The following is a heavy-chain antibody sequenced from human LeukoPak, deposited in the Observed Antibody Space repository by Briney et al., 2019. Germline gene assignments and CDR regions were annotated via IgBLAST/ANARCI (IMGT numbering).Heavy chain of an antibody. V-gene: IGHV3-30*02. CDR2: IRYDGSNK. J-gene: IGHJ6*02. D-gene: IGHD7-27*01. Sequence: GGSLRLSCAASGFTFSSYGTHWVRQAPGKGLEWVAFIRYDGSNKYYADSVKVRFTISRDNSKNTLYLQMNSLRAEDTAVYYCGRPLQLGNYYYALDVWGQGTTVTVSS. CDR1: GFTFSSYG. CDR3: GRPLQLGNYYYALDV.